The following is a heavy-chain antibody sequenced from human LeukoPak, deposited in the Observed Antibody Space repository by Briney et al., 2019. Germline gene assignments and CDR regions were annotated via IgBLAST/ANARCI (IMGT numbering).Heavy chain of an antibody. CDR3: ASSSYFDWLDY. CDR1: SGSFSGYY. CDR2: IIHSGST. Sequence: SETLSLTCAIYSGSFSGYYWNWIRQSPEKGLEWIGEIIHSGSTNYNPSLKSRVTISVDTSKNQFSLKLSSVTAADTAVYYCASSSYFDWLDYWGQGTLVTVSS. V-gene: IGHV4-34*12. D-gene: IGHD3-9*01. J-gene: IGHJ4*02.